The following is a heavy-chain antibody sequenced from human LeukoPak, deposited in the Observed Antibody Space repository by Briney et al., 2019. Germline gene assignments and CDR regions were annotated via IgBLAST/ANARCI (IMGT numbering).Heavy chain of an antibody. Sequence: GGSLRLSCAASRFTFSSYGMHWVRQAPGKGLEWVAVISYDGSNKYYADSVKGRFTISRDNSKNTLYLQMNSLRAEDTAVYYCARDTIVVVVAALDYWGQGTLVTVSS. J-gene: IGHJ4*02. CDR1: RFTFSSYG. CDR2: ISYDGSNK. V-gene: IGHV3-30*03. D-gene: IGHD2-15*01. CDR3: ARDTIVVVVAALDY.